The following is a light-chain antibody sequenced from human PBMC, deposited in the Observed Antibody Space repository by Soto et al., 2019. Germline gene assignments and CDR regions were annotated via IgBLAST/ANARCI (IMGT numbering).Light chain of an antibody. CDR1: QSISIW. V-gene: IGKV1-5*01. J-gene: IGKJ1*01. Sequence: DIQMTQSPSTLSAFVGDRVTITCRASQSISIWLAWYQQKPGKAPKLLIYDVSTLGSGVPSRFSGSGSGTDFTLTISSLQPDDFATYYCQQYNTFWTFGQGTKVDIK. CDR3: QQYNTFWT. CDR2: DVS.